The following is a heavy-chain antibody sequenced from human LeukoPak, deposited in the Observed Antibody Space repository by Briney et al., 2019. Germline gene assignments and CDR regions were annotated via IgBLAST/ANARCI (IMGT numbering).Heavy chain of an antibody. J-gene: IGHJ4*02. V-gene: IGHV4-39*07. Sequence: SETLSLTCTVSGGSISSSSYYWVWIRQPPEKGLEWIGSIYYSGNTYYNPSLKSRVTISVDTSKNQLSLKLSSVTAADTAVYYCARVLSGSNFDYWGQGTLVTVSS. CDR1: GGSISSSSYY. CDR2: IYYSGNT. D-gene: IGHD3-22*01. CDR3: ARVLSGSNFDY.